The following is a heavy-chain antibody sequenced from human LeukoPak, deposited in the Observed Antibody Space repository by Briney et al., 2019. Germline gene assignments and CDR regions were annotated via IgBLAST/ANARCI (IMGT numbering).Heavy chain of an antibody. V-gene: IGHV3-15*01. CDR1: GFTFSNAW. J-gene: IGHJ4*02. CDR2: IKSKTDGGTT. CDR3: TTDQPEYDYDSSGYYL. D-gene: IGHD3-22*01. Sequence: GGSLRLSCAASGFTFSNAWMSWVRQAPGKGLEWVGRIKSKTDGGTTDYAAPVKGRFTISRDDSKNTLYLQMNSLKTEDTAVYYCTTDQPEYDYDSSGYYLWGQGTLVTVSS.